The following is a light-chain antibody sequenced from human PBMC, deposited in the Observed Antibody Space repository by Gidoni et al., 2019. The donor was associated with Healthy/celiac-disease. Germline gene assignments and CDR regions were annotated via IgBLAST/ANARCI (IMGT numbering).Light chain of an antibody. Sequence: SYELTQPPSVSVSPGQTARITCSGDALPKQYAYWYQQKTGQAPGLVIYKDSERPSGIPERFSGSSSGTTVTLTISGVQAEDEADYYCQSADSSGTYQVFGGGTKLTVL. CDR3: QSADSSGTYQV. CDR2: KDS. J-gene: IGLJ3*02. V-gene: IGLV3-25*03. CDR1: ALPKQY.